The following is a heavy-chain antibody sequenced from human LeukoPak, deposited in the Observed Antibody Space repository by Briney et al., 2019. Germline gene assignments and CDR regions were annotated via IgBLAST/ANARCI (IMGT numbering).Heavy chain of an antibody. CDR2: IYTSGST. CDR3: ARDRRIAVAGLVSYYYYYMDV. CDR1: GGSIRNYY. D-gene: IGHD6-19*01. V-gene: IGHV4-4*08. J-gene: IGHJ6*03. Sequence: SETLSLTCTVSGGSIRNYYWSWIRQPPGKGLEWIGYIYTSGSTNYNPSLKSRVTISVDTSKNQFSLKLSSVTAADTAVYYCARDRRIAVAGLVSYYYYYMDVGGKGTPVTISS.